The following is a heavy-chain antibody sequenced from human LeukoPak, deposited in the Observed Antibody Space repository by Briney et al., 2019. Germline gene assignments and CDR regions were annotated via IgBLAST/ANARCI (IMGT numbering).Heavy chain of an antibody. CDR1: GYTFSSYD. V-gene: IGHV1-8*03. CDR3: ARGRPMDIRRDYLFDY. D-gene: IGHD2-2*03. CDR2: MSPNSGDT. Sequence: GASVKVSCKASGYTFSSYDISWVRQATGQGLEWVGWMSPNSGDTLRAQKFEGRVTITRDTSKSTVYMELSSLRSEDTAVYYCARGRPMDIRRDYLFDYWGQGTLVTVSS. J-gene: IGHJ4*02.